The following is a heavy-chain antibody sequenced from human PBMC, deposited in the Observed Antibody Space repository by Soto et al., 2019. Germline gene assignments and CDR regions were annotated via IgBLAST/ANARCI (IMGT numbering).Heavy chain of an antibody. CDR1: GGSFSGYS. CDR2: INHGGST. CDR3: ARGTTSFDP. V-gene: IGHV4-34*01. Sequence: PSETLSLTCAVYGGSFSGYSWSWIRQPLGKGLEWIGEINHGGSTNYNPSLKSRVTISVDTSKNQFSLKLSSVTAADTAVFYCARGTTSFDPWGQGTLVTVSS. J-gene: IGHJ5*02.